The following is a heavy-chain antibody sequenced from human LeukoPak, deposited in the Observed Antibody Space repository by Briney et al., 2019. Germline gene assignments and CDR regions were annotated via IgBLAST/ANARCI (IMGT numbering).Heavy chain of an antibody. CDR2: ISSSSSYI. CDR1: GFTFSSYS. Sequence: PGGSLRLSCAASGFTFSSYSMNWVRQAPGKGLEWVSSISSSSSYIYYADSVKGRFTISRDNAKNSLYLQMNSLRAEDTAVYYCARDGVLTGYYAYDASDIWGQGTMVTVSS. J-gene: IGHJ3*02. CDR3: ARDGVLTGYYAYDASDI. V-gene: IGHV3-21*01. D-gene: IGHD3-9*01.